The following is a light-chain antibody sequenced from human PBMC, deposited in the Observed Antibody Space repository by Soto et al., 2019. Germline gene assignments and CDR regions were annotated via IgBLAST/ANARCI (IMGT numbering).Light chain of an antibody. CDR1: QSIDNW. J-gene: IGKJ1*01. CDR3: QQFSSYST. V-gene: IGKV1-5*01. Sequence: DIQMTQSPSTLSASVGDRVTITCRASQSIDNWLAWYQQKPGKAPKLLIYAASTLETGVPSRFSGSGSGTEFTPTIKSLQPDDFATYYCQQFSSYSTFGQGTKVDIK. CDR2: AAS.